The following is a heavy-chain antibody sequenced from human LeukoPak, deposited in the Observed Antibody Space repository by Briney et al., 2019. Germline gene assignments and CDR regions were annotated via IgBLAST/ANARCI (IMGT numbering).Heavy chain of an antibody. CDR2: ISSSGSTI. V-gene: IGHV3-48*03. Sequence: SGGSLRLSCAASGFTFSSYEMNWVRQAPGKGLEWVSYISSSGSTIYYADSVKRLFIISRDNAKKSLYLQMTSLRAEDTAVYYCARDQGTTYYYDSSGYPMPDYWGQGTLVTVSS. CDR3: ARDQGTTYYYDSSGYPMPDY. D-gene: IGHD3-22*01. CDR1: GFTFSSYE. J-gene: IGHJ4*02.